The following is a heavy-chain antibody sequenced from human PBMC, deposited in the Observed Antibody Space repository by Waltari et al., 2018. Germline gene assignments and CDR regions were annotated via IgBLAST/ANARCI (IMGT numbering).Heavy chain of an antibody. CDR2: MSQSGGT. Sequence: QVQLQESGPGLVKPSETLSLTCAVSGYSISSDFYWAWLRPPPGQGVEWIGSMSQSGGTYYNPSLESRVTILLDTSKNQFSLKVRSVTAADTAVYYCARGRPHRITIFGVAGGWFDPWGQGTLVTVSS. CDR3: ARGRPHRITIFGVAGGWFDP. V-gene: IGHV4-38-2*01. D-gene: IGHD3-3*01. CDR1: GYSISSDFY. J-gene: IGHJ5*02.